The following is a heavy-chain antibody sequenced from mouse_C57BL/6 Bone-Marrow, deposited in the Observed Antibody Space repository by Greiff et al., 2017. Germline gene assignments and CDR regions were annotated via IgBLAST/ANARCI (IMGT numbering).Heavy chain of an antibody. D-gene: IGHD1-1*01. CDR3: ASGNLLLRLDY. Sequence: EVKLMESGPGLVKPSQSLSLTCSVTGYSITSGYYWNWIRQFPGNKLEWMGYISYDGSNNYNPSLKNRISITRDTSKNQFFLKLNSVTTEDTATYYCASGNLLLRLDYWGQGTTLTVSS. V-gene: IGHV3-6*01. J-gene: IGHJ2*01. CDR2: ISYDGSN. CDR1: GYSITSGYY.